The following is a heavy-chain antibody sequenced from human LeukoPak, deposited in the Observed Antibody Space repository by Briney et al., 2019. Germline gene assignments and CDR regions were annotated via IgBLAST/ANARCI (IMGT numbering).Heavy chain of an antibody. CDR2: IYYSGST. CDR1: GGSISSGDYY. V-gene: IGHV4-30-4*01. D-gene: IGHD5-12*01. CDR3: ARETLGYSGYDRRGDI. Sequence: PSQTLSLTCTVSGGSISSGDYYWSWIRQPPGKGLEWIGYIYYSGSTYYNPSLKSRVTISVDTSKNQFSLKLSSVTAADTAVYYCARETLGYSGYDRRGDIWGQGTMVTVSS. J-gene: IGHJ3*02.